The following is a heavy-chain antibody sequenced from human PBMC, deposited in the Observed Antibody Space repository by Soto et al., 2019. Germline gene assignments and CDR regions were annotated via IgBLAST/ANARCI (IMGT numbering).Heavy chain of an antibody. CDR2: IYHSVAT. CDR1: RFSVTNNKF. D-gene: IGHD2-15*01. J-gene: IGHJ3*01. Sequence: QAQLQESGPGLVRPSGTLSLTCTVSRFSVTNNKFWNWVRQYPGKALDWIGEIYHSVATYYNPSLSGRDSISMDMSKTQISLNLTSVTAADTAVYYCARDRRYCTDRGCSIMRDAFDVWGQGTLVTVSA. CDR3: ARDRRYCTDRGCSIMRDAFDV. V-gene: IGHV4-4*02.